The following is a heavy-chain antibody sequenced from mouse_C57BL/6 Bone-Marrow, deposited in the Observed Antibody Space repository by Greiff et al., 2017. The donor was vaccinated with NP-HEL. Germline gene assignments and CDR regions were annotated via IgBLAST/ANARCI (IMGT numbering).Heavy chain of an antibody. J-gene: IGHJ4*01. D-gene: IGHD1-1*01. CDR2: INPSSGYT. Sequence: VQLQQSGAELARPGASVKMSCKASGYTFTSYTMHWVKQRPGQGLEWIGYINPSSGYTKYNQKFKDKATLTADKSSSTAYMQLSSLTSEDSAVYDCARSGTTVSYAMDYWGQGTSVTVSS. CDR3: ARSGTTVSYAMDY. V-gene: IGHV1-4*01. CDR1: GYTFTSYT.